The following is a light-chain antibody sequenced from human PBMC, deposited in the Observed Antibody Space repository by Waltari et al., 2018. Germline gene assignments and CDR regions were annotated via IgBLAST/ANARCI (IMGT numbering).Light chain of an antibody. CDR2: KAS. CDR1: QRISSW. V-gene: IGKV1-5*03. J-gene: IGKJ1*01. Sequence: DIQMTQSPSTLSASVGARVTITCRASQRISSWLAWYQQKPGKAPKLLIYKASSLETGVPSRFSGSGSGTEFTLTISSLQPDDFATYYCLHYNSYPRTFGQGTKVEIK. CDR3: LHYNSYPRT.